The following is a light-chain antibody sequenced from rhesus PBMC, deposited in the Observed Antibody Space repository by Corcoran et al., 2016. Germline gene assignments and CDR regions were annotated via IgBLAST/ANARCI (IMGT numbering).Light chain of an antibody. CDR2: ESF. CDR1: QDITHD. CDR3: QHYNNIPHS. V-gene: IGKV1-25*01. J-gene: IGKJ2*01. Sequence: DIQMTQSPSSLSASVGDRVTITCRASQDITHDLAWYQQKPGKSPKLLIYESFCLQGAIPSRFSGNGSGTDCTLTINSLQPENFANYNYQHYNNIPHSFGQGTKVEIK.